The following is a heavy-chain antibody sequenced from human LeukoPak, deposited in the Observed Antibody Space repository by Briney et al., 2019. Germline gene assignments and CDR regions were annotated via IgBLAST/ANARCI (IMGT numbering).Heavy chain of an antibody. Sequence: GASVKVSCKASGYTFTGYYMHWVRQAPGQGLEWMGWINPNSGGTNYAQKFQGRVTMTRDTSISTAYMELSRLRSDDTAVYYCARDFQLLMNYFDYWGQGTLVTVSS. J-gene: IGHJ4*02. CDR3: ARDFQLLMNYFDY. CDR1: GYTFTGYY. V-gene: IGHV1-2*02. CDR2: INPNSGGT. D-gene: IGHD2-2*01.